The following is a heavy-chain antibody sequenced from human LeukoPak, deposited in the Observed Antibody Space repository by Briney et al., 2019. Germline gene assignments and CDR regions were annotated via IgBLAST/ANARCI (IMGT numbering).Heavy chain of an antibody. Sequence: PSETLSLTCTVSGGSISSYYWSWIRQPPGKGLEWIGYIYYSGSTNYNPSLKSRVTISVDTSKNQFSLKLSSVTAADTAVYYCARDGDSTHFGWFDPWGQGTLVTVSS. CDR1: GGSISSYY. D-gene: IGHD2/OR15-2a*01. CDR2: IYYSGST. CDR3: ARDGDSTHFGWFDP. J-gene: IGHJ5*02. V-gene: IGHV4-59*01.